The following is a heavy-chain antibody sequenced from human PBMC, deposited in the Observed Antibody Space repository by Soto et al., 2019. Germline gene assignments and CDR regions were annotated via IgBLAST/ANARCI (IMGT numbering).Heavy chain of an antibody. CDR3: ASGRVPAV. Sequence: QVQLQESGPGLVRPSETLFLTCTVSGESLNNYYWSWIRQPPGKGLEWIGFVHYSGSTGYNPSLHRRGTISVDTSKNQLSLKVTSVPTAEPAIYFCASGRVPAVWGQGTLVTVSS. D-gene: IGHD6-19*01. CDR1: GESLNNYY. J-gene: IGHJ4*02. CDR2: VHYSGST. V-gene: IGHV4-59*01.